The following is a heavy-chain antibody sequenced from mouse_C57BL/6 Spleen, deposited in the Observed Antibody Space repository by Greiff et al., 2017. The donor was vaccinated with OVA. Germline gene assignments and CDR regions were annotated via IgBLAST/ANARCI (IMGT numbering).Heavy chain of an antibody. J-gene: IGHJ3*01. CDR2: INPGSGGT. V-gene: IGHV1-54*01. Sequence: LVESGAELVRPGTSVKVSCKASGYAFTNYLIEWVKQRPGQGLEWIGVINPGSGGTNYNEKFKGKATLTADKSSSTAYMQLSSLTSEDSAVYCCARDGSIWGQGTLVTVSA. CDR3: ARDGSI. D-gene: IGHD1-1*01. CDR1: GYAFTNYL.